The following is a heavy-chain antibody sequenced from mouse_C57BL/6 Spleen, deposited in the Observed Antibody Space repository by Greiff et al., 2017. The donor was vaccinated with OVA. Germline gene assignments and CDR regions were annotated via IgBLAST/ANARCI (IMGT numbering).Heavy chain of an antibody. Sequence: VQLQQSGAELVKPGASVKISCKASGYAFSSYWMNWVKQRPGKGLEWIGQIYPGDGDTNYNGKFKGKATLTADKSSSTAYMQLSSLTSEDSAVYFCARRGGSSSYFDYWGQGTTLTVSS. CDR3: ARRGGSSSYFDY. CDR2: IYPGDGDT. J-gene: IGHJ2*01. D-gene: IGHD1-1*01. CDR1: GYAFSSYW. V-gene: IGHV1-80*01.